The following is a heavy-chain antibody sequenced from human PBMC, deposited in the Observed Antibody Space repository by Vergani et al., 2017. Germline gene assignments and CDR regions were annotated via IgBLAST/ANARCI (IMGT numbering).Heavy chain of an antibody. CDR2: IYYSGST. V-gene: IGHV4-59*01. J-gene: IGHJ6*03. Sequence: QVQLQESGPGLVKPSETLSLTCTVSGGSISSYYWSWIRQPPGKGLEWIGYIYYSGSTNYNPSLNSRVTISVDTSKNQFSLKLSSVTAADTAVYYCARGATRYYYYYMDVWGKGTTVTVSS. CDR3: ARGATRYYYYYMDV. D-gene: IGHD2-15*01. CDR1: GGSISSYY.